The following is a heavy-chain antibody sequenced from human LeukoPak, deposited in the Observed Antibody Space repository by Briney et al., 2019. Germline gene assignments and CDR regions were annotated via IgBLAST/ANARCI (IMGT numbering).Heavy chain of an antibody. J-gene: IGHJ4*02. Sequence: SETLSLTCTVSGGSISSSSYYWGWIRQPPGKGLEWIGYIYYFGNTNYNPSLKSRVTISVDTSKNQFSLKLSSVTAADTAVYYCARLGDYNQKAAFDYWGQGTLVTVSS. CDR3: ARLGDYNQKAAFDY. V-gene: IGHV4-61*05. CDR2: IYYFGNT. CDR1: GGSISSSSYY. D-gene: IGHD4-17*01.